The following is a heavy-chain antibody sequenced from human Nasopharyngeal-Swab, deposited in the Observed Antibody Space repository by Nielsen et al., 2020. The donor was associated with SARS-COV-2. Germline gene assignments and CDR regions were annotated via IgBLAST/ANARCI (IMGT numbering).Heavy chain of an antibody. D-gene: IGHD2-8*01. J-gene: IGHJ4*02. Sequence: GESLKISCAASGFTVSSNYMSWVRQAPGKGLEWVSVIYSGGSTYYADSVKGRFTISRHNSKNTLYLQMNSLRAEDTAVYYCAKGMLQGMDYWGQGTLVTVSS. CDR3: AKGMLQGMDY. V-gene: IGHV3-53*04. CDR1: GFTVSSNY. CDR2: IYSGGST.